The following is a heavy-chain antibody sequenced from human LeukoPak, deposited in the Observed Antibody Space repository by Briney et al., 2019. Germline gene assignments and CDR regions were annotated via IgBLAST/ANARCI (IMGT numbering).Heavy chain of an antibody. V-gene: IGHV1-69*04. CDR2: IIPILGIA. CDR1: GGTFSSYA. J-gene: IGHJ4*02. Sequence: SVKVSCKASGGTFSSYAISWVRQAPGQGLEWMGRIIPILGIANYARKFQGRVTITADKSTSTAYMELSSLRSEDTAVYYCARAHHYDILTGYSFWGQGTLVTVSS. CDR3: ARAHHYDILTGYSF. D-gene: IGHD3-9*01.